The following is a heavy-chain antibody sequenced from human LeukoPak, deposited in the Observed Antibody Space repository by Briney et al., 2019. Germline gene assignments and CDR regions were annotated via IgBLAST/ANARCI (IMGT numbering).Heavy chain of an antibody. CDR2: ISASGGST. D-gene: IGHD2/OR15-2a*01. J-gene: IGHJ6*02. CDR3: AKYVSAKGPPYALDV. V-gene: IGHV3-23*01. CDR1: GFTFSNYA. Sequence: PGGSLRLSCAASGFTFSNYAMSWVRQAPGEGLEWVSGISASGGSTWYADSVKGRFTISRDNSKNTLYLQMNSLRAEDTAVYYCAKYVSAKGPPYALDVWGQGTTVTVSS.